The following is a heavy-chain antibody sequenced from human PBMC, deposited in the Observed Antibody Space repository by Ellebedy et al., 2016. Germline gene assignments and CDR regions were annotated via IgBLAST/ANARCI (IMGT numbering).Heavy chain of an antibody. Sequence: ASVKVSCKGSGYSFTSYWIGWVRQMPGKGLEWMGIIYPGDSDTRYSPSFQGQVTISADKSISTAYLQWSSLKASDTAMYYCARPSGSSGLNWFDPWGQGTLVTVSS. J-gene: IGHJ5*02. CDR2: IYPGDSDT. V-gene: IGHV5-51*01. D-gene: IGHD6-19*01. CDR3: ARPSGSSGLNWFDP. CDR1: GYSFTSYW.